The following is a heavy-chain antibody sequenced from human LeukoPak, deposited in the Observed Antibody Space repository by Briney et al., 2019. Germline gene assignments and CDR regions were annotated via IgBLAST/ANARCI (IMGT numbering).Heavy chain of an antibody. CDR1: GGSISSGSYY. CDR3: ARDGLSSDSGFDY. CDR2: IYTSGST. V-gene: IGHV4-61*02. D-gene: IGHD3-3*01. Sequence: SQTLSLTCTVSGGSISSGSYYWSWIRQPAGKGLEWIGRIYTSGSTNYNPSLKSRVTISVDTSKNQFSLKLSSVTAADTAVYYCARDGLSSDSGFDYWGQGTLVTVSS. J-gene: IGHJ4*02.